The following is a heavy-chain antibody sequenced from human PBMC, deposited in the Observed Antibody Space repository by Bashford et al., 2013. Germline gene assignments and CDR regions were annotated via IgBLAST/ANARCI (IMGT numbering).Heavy chain of an antibody. CDR3: ARSLRADYFDY. CDR2: ITTSGGYM. D-gene: IGHD6-19*01. V-gene: IGHV3-21*01. Sequence: GGSLRLSCAASGFTFSSYWMHWVRQAPGKGLEWVSSITTSGGYMYYVDSVKGRFTISRDNSKNTLYLQMNSLRAEDTAVYYCARSLRADYFDYWGQGTLVTVSS. J-gene: IGHJ4*02. CDR1: GFTFSSYW.